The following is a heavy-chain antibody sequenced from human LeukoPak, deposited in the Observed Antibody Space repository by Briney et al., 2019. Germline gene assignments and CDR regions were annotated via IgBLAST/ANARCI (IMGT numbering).Heavy chain of an antibody. J-gene: IGHJ6*03. Sequence: GGSLRLSCAASGFTFDDYGMSWVRQAPGKGLEWVSGINWNGGSTGYADSVKGRFTISRDNAKNSLYLQMNSLRAEDTALYHRARAPTSHSNMAYYYYYMDVWGKGTTVTVSS. V-gene: IGHV3-20*01. D-gene: IGHD2-8*01. CDR2: INWNGGST. CDR1: GFTFDDYG. CDR3: ARAPTSHSNMAYYYYYMDV.